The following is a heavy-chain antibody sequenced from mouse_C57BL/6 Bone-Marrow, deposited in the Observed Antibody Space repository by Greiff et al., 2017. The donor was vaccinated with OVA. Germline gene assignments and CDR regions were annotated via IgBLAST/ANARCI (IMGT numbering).Heavy chain of an antibody. V-gene: IGHV5-4*01. D-gene: IGHD1-1*01. CDR2: ISDGGSYT. CDR1: GFTFSSYA. Sequence: EVQLVESGGGLVKPGGSLKLSCAASGFTFSSYAMSWVRQTPEKRLEWVATISDGGSYTYYPDNVKGRFTISRDNAKNNLYLQMSHLKSEDTAMYYCARDRITTVVAPYWYFDVWGTGTTVTVSS. CDR3: ARDRITTVVAPYWYFDV. J-gene: IGHJ1*03.